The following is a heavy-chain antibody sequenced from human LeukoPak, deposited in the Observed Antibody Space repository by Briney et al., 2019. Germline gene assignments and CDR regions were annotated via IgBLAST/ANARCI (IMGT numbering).Heavy chain of an antibody. J-gene: IGHJ5*02. CDR3: ARLRYTVTTGDWFDP. CDR2: IYYSGST. CDR1: GGSISSYY. D-gene: IGHD4-17*01. V-gene: IGHV4-59*08. Sequence: PETLSLTCTVSGGSISSYYWSWIRQPPGKGLEWIGYIYYSGSTNYNPSLKSRVTISVDTSKNQFSLKLSSVTAADTAVYYCARLRYTVTTGDWFDPWGQGTLVTVSS.